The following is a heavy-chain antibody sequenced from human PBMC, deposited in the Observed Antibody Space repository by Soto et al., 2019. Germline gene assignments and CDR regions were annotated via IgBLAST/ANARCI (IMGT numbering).Heavy chain of an antibody. CDR1: GFTFSNYW. V-gene: IGHV3-74*01. CDR3: ARDFYGVGY. D-gene: IGHD4-17*01. CDR2: IKADASTT. J-gene: IGHJ4*02. Sequence: EVQLVESGGGLVQPGGSLRLSCAASGFTFSNYWMHWVRQAPGKGLVRVSRIKADASTTDYADSVKGRFTISRDNGKDTLYLQMNSLRAEDTAVYYCARDFYGVGYWGQGTLVTVSS.